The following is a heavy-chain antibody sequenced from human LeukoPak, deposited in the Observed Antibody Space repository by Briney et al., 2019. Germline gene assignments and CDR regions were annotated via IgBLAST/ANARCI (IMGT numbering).Heavy chain of an antibody. J-gene: IGHJ4*02. V-gene: IGHV4-61*02. D-gene: IGHD5-24*01. CDR3: AREDGYNWYYFDY. Sequence: SQTLSLTCTVSSGSISSGSYYSSWIRQPAGKGLEWIVRIYTSGSTIYNPSLKSRVTISLDTSKNQFSLKLSSVTAADTAVYYCAREDGYNWYYFDYWGQGTLVTVSS. CDR2: IYTSGST. CDR1: SGSISSGSYY.